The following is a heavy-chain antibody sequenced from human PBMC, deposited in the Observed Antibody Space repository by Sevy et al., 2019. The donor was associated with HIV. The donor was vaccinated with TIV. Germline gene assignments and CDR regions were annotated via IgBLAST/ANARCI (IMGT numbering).Heavy chain of an antibody. Sequence: SETLSLTCTVSGGSITSLYWNWIRQPPGKGLEWIANIYYNGHINYNPSLRSQVTLSLVTSKNQSSLRLSSVTAADTAMYYCAGENAWGRGYSWGQGTLVTVSS. CDR1: GGSITSLY. V-gene: IGHV4-59*08. CDR3: AGENAWGRGYS. CDR2: IYYNGHI. J-gene: IGHJ4*02. D-gene: IGHD1-26*01.